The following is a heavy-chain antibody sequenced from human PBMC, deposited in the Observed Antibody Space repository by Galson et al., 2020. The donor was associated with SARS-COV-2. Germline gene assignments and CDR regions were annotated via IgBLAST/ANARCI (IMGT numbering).Heavy chain of an antibody. V-gene: IGHV4-39*01. Sequence: SETLSLTCTVSGASISGSTYYWGWIRQPPGKGLEWIGSMYYSGSTYYNPSLKSRVTISVDTSKNQFSLKLSSVTAADTAVYYCARVRHYGSVSYYFDYWGLGNLVTVSS. J-gene: IGHJ4*02. CDR2: MYYSGST. D-gene: IGHD3-10*01. CDR3: ARVRHYGSVSYYFDY. CDR1: GASISGSTYY.